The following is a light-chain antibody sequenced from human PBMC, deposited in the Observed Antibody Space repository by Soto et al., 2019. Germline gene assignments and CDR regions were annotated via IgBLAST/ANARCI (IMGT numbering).Light chain of an antibody. V-gene: IGKV1D-13*01. CDR2: DAS. Sequence: AIQLTQSPSSLSASVGDRVTITCRASQGISSALAWYQQKPGKAPKLLIYDASSLESGVPSRFSGSGSGTDFTLTINSLQPEDFATYYCQQFNNYFTFGPGTKVDIK. J-gene: IGKJ3*01. CDR1: QGISSA. CDR3: QQFNNYFT.